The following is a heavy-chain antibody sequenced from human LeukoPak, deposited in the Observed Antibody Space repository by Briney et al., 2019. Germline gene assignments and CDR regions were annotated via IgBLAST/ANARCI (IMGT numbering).Heavy chain of an antibody. V-gene: IGHV1-69*06. D-gene: IGHD3-10*01. J-gene: IGHJ4*02. CDR2: IIPIFGTA. CDR3: AGEGLWFGELLYYFDY. Sequence: EASVKVSCKASGGTFSSYAISWVRQAPGQGLEWMGGIIPIFGTANYAQKFQGRVTITADKSTSTAYMELSSLRSEDTAVYYCAGEGLWFGELLYYFDYWGQGTLVTVSS. CDR1: GGTFSSYA.